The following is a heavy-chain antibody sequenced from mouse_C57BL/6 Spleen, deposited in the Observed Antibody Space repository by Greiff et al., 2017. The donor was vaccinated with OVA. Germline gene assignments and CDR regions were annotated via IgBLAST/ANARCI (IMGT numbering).Heavy chain of an antibody. CDR2: IFPGSGNT. CDR3: ARGANYAMDY. Sequence: VKLMESGPELVKPGASVKISCKASGYCFTSYYIHWVKPRPGKGLEWIGWIFPGSGNTKYNEKFKGKATLTADTSSSTAYMQLNSLTSEDSAVDYCARGANYAMDYWGQGTSVTVSS. J-gene: IGHJ4*01. CDR1: GYCFTSYY. V-gene: IGHV1-66*01. D-gene: IGHD3-1*01.